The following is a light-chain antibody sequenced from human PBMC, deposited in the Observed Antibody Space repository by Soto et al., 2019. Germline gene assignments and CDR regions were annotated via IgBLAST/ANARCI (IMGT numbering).Light chain of an antibody. CDR2: DAS. CDR3: QQANSLSIT. V-gene: IGKV1-12*01. J-gene: IGKJ5*01. CDR1: QDISSN. Sequence: IQITQSRSSVSGSVGDRVIISCGASQDISSNLAWYQQRPGKAPKLLIYDASSLQSGVPSRFSGSGSGTDFTLSISGLQPEDFGTYYCQQANSLSITFGQGTRLEIK.